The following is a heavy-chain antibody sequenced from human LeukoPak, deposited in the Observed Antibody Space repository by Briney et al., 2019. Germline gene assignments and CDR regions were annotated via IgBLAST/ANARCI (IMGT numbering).Heavy chain of an antibody. CDR3: ARDDVVMVYAHDY. CDR1: GFTFSRYW. V-gene: IGHV3-7*05. Sequence: PGGSLRLSCVAPGFTFSRYWMSWVRQAPGKGLEWVANIDQDGSEKYYVDSVKGRFTISRDNTKNSLFLQMNSLRAEDTAVYYCARDDVVMVYAHDYWGQGILVTVSS. D-gene: IGHD2-8*01. CDR2: IDQDGSEK. J-gene: IGHJ4*02.